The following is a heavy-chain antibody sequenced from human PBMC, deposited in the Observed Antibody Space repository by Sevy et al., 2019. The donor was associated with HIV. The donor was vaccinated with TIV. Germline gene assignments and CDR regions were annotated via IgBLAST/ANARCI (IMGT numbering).Heavy chain of an antibody. CDR3: ARGPSRITIFGVVIHSYYYGMDV. J-gene: IGHJ6*02. CDR1: GGSFSGYY. V-gene: IGHV4-34*01. Sequence: SETLSLTCAVYGGSFSGYYWSWIRQPPGKGLEWIGEINHSGSTNYNPSLKSRVTISVDTSKNQFSLKLSSVTAADTAVYYCARGPSRITIFGVVIHSYYYGMDVWGQGTTVTISS. D-gene: IGHD3-3*01. CDR2: INHSGST.